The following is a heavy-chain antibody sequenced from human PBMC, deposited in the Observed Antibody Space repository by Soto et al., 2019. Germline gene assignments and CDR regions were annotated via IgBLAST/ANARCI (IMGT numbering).Heavy chain of an antibody. J-gene: IGHJ6*02. Sequence: ASVKVSCKASGYTFTDYYIHWVRQAPGQGLEWMGWINPNSGGTNYAQKLQGRVTMTRDTSISTAYMELSRLRSDDTAVYYCASHSSGWYGVDYSYGMDVWGQGTTVTVSS. CDR1: GYTFTDYY. D-gene: IGHD6-19*01. CDR3: ASHSSGWYGVDYSYGMDV. CDR2: INPNSGGT. V-gene: IGHV1-2*02.